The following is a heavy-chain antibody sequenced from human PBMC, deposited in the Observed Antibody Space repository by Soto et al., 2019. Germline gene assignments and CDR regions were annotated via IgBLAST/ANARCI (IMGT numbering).Heavy chain of an antibody. D-gene: IGHD3-22*01. CDR3: ARDHSDDSSGYYPAYFDY. J-gene: IGHJ4*02. CDR2: SYYSGST. Sequence: QVQLQESGPGLVKPSETLSLTCTVSGGSVSSGSYYWSWIRQPPGKGLEWIGYSYYSGSTNYNPSRKSRVPISEDTSKHHFALKLSSLTAADTAVYYCARDHSDDSSGYYPAYFDYWGQGTLVTVSS. CDR1: GGSVSSGSYY. V-gene: IGHV4-61*03.